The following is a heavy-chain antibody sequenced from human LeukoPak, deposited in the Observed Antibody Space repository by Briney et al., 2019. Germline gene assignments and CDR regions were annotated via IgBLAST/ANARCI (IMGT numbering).Heavy chain of an antibody. Sequence: SETLSLTYTVSGGSISSYYWSWIRQPAGKGLEWIGRIYTSGSTNYNPSLKSRVTMSVDTSKNQFSLKLSSVTAADTAVYYCARARVTYYYGSGSLFDPWGQGTLVTVSS. J-gene: IGHJ5*02. D-gene: IGHD3-10*01. CDR3: ARARVTYYYGSGSLFDP. CDR2: IYTSGST. V-gene: IGHV4-4*07. CDR1: GGSISSYY.